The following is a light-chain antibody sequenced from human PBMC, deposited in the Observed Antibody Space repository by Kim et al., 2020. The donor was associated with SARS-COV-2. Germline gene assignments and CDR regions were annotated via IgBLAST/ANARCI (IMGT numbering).Light chain of an antibody. J-gene: IGLJ2*01. CDR2: STS. V-gene: IGLV7-43*01. Sequence: TPASASSTGAVTSGYYPNMFQPKPGQAPRALISSTSNKHSWTPARFSGSLLGGKAALTLSGVQPEDEAEYYCLLYYGGAQPVFGGGTKLTVL. CDR1: TGAVTSGYY. CDR3: LLYYGGAQPV.